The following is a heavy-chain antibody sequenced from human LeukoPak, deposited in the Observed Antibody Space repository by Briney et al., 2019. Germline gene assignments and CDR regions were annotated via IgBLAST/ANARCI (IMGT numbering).Heavy chain of an antibody. J-gene: IGHJ4*02. V-gene: IGHV4-59*08. CDR2: IYYSGYT. D-gene: IGHD4-23*01. CDR1: GGSFSGYY. Sequence: SETLSLTCAVYGGSFSGYYWSWIRQPPGKGLEWIGYIYYSGYTTYSPSLRSRVTISIDTSKNQFSLKLTSVTAADTAVYYCAKHKAVGTSSEYFDYWGQGTLVTVSS. CDR3: AKHKAVGTSSEYFDY.